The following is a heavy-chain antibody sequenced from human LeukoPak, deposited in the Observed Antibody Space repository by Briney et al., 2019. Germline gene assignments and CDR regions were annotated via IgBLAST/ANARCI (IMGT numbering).Heavy chain of an antibody. CDR1: GFTFSSYG. CDR3: ARGLTPDY. J-gene: IGHJ4*02. Sequence: GRSLRLSCAASGFTFSSYGMHWVRQAPGKGLEWVAVISYDGSNKYYADSVKGRFTTSRDNSKNTLYLQMNSLRAEDTAVYYCARGLTPDYWGQGTLVTVSS. V-gene: IGHV3-30*03. CDR2: ISYDGSNK.